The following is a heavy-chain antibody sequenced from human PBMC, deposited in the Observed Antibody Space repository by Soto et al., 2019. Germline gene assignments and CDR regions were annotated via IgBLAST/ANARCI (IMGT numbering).Heavy chain of an antibody. CDR1: VYSFASYW. Sequence: GESLKISCKCSVYSFASYWIGWLRQMPGKGLEWMGIIYPGDSDTRYSPSFQGQVTISADKSISTAYLQWSSLKASDTAMYYCARHTDYGGNSGAYWGQGTLVTVSS. D-gene: IGHD4-17*01. CDR2: IYPGDSDT. V-gene: IGHV5-51*01. J-gene: IGHJ4*02. CDR3: ARHTDYGGNSGAY.